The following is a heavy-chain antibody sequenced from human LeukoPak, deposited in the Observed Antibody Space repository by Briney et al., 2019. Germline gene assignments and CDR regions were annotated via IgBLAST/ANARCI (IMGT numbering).Heavy chain of an antibody. Sequence: ASVKVSCKASGYTFTSYDINWVRQAPGQGLEWMGWISAYNGNTNYAQKLQGRVTMTTDTSTSTAYMELRSLRSDDTAVYYCARPNNLYSGYGFSNWFDPWGQGTLVTVSS. D-gene: IGHD5-12*01. J-gene: IGHJ5*02. V-gene: IGHV1-18*01. CDR3: ARPNNLYSGYGFSNWFDP. CDR1: GYTFTSYD. CDR2: ISAYNGNT.